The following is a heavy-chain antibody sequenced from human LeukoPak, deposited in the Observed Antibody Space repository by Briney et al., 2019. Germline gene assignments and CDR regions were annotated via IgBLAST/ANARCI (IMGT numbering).Heavy chain of an antibody. CDR1: GSSISRYY. CDR2: IFYSGGS. V-gene: IGHV4-59*08. CDR3: ARLGSTFDI. Sequence: SGTLSLTCTVSGSSISRYYWTWIRQPPGKGLEWIGYIFYSGGSNYNPSLKSRVTISVDTSKNHFSLKLSSVTAADTAVYYCARLGSTFDIWGQGTMVTASS. J-gene: IGHJ3*02. D-gene: IGHD2-2*01.